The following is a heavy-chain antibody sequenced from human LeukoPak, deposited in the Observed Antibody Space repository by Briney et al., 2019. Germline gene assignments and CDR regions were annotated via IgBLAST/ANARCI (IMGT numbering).Heavy chain of an antibody. CDR3: AKFNWGYSSGHISDYYYGMDV. Sequence: GGSLRLSCAASGFTFSSYAMSWVRQAPGKGLEWVSAISGSGGSTYYADSVKGRFTISRDNSKNTLYLQMNSLRAEDTAVYYCAKFNWGYSSGHISDYYYGMDVWGQGTTVTVSS. D-gene: IGHD6-19*01. CDR2: ISGSGGST. CDR1: GFTFSSYA. J-gene: IGHJ6*02. V-gene: IGHV3-23*01.